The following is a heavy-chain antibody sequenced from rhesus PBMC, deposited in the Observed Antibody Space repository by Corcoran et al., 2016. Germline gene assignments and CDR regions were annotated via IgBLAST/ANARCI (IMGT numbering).Heavy chain of an antibody. D-gene: IGHD3-9*01. CDR2: INGNSGRT. Sequence: QVQLQASGPGLVTPSETLSLTCAVSGGSFRSYWWSWLRHPPGTGLEWIGEINGNSGRTNYNPSRKSRVTISKDASKNQFSLKLSSVTAADTAVYYCARLGEDDYGYYYTSFDYWGQGVLVNVSS. V-gene: IGHV4-80*01. CDR1: GGSFRSYW. CDR3: ARLGEDDYGYYYTSFDY. J-gene: IGHJ4*01.